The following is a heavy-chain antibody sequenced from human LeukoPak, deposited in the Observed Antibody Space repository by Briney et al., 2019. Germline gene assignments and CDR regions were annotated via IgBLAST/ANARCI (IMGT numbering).Heavy chain of an antibody. CDR2: INHSGST. CDR3: ARDNLMSGSFFV. Sequence: GSLKLSCAASGFTFSRYSLNWVRQAPGKGLEWIGEINHSGSTNYNPSLKSRVTISVDTSKNQFSLKLSSVTAADTAVYYCARDNLMSGSFFVWGQGTMVTVSS. CDR1: GFTFSRYS. V-gene: IGHV4-34*01. J-gene: IGHJ3*01. D-gene: IGHD1-26*01.